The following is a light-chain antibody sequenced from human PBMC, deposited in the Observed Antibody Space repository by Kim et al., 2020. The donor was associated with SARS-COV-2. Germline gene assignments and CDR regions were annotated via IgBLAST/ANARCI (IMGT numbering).Light chain of an antibody. Sequence: GKRATIPCAGGSDTIGAGHEVHWYQQLPGTAPNLLIDGNRPSGVPDRFSGSKSGTSASLTITGLQAEDEADYYCQSYDSNLSGVIFGGGTQLTVL. CDR3: QSYDSNLSGVI. J-gene: IGLJ2*01. CDR1: SDTIGAGHE. CDR2: GN. V-gene: IGLV1-40*01.